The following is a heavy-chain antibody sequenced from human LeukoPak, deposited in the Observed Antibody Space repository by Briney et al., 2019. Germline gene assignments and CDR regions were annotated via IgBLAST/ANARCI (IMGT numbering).Heavy chain of an antibody. CDR3: AALWFGELWDFDY. CDR2: ISSSGSTI. D-gene: IGHD3-10*01. J-gene: IGHJ4*02. Sequence: GGSLRLSCAASGFTFSSYEMNWVRQAPGKGLEWVSYISSSGSTIYYADSVKGRFTISRDNAKNSLYLQMNSLRAEDTAVYYCAALWFGELWDFDYWGQGTLVTVSS. CDR1: GFTFSSYE. V-gene: IGHV3-48*03.